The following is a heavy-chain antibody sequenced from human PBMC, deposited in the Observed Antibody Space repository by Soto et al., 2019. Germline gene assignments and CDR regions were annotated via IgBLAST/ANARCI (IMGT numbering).Heavy chain of an antibody. D-gene: IGHD4-4*01. CDR1: GDSVSSNSAA. CDR3: ARTGVTYSTIENWFDP. Sequence: SPTLSLTCAISGDSVSSNSAAWNWIRQSPSRGLEWLGRTYYRSKWYNDYAVSVKSRITINPDTSKNQFSLQLNSVTPEDTAVYYCARTGVTYSTIENWFDPWGQGTLVTVSS. CDR2: TYYRSKWYN. J-gene: IGHJ5*02. V-gene: IGHV6-1*01.